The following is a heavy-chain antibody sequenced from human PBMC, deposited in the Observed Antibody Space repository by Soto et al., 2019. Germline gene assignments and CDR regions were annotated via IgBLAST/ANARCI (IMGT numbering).Heavy chain of an antibody. CDR1: GFTFSSYA. CDR3: ARDQHSDFWSGPAAFDI. V-gene: IGHV3-23*01. Sequence: EVQLLESGGGLVQPGGSLRLSCAASGFTFSSYAMSWVRQAPGKGLEWVSAISGSGGSTYYADSVKGRFTISRDNAKNSLYLQMNSLRAEDTAVYYCARDQHSDFWSGPAAFDIWGQGTMVTVSS. J-gene: IGHJ3*02. D-gene: IGHD3-3*01. CDR2: ISGSGGST.